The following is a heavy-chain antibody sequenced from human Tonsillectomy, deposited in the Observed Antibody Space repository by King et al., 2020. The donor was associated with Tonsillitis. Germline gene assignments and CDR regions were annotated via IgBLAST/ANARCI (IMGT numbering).Heavy chain of an antibody. CDR3: GLIEPPPLTNWFDP. J-gene: IGHJ5*02. Sequence: TLQESGPVLVKPPETLTLTCTVSGFSLSNARMVVSWIRQPPEKALEWLAHIFSIDEKSYSTSLKSRPTISQDNSKNQVVLTITTMDPVDTATYYSGLIEPPPLTNWFDPWGQGTLVTVSS. CDR2: IFSIDEK. D-gene: IGHD1-14*01. CDR1: GFSLSNARMV. V-gene: IGHV2-26*01.